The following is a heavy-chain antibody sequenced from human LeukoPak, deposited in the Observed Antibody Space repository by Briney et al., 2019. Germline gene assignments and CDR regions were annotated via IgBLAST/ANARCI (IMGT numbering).Heavy chain of an antibody. Sequence: GASVKLSCKASGYTFTGYYMHWVPQAPGQGLEGMRWINPNSGGTNYAQKFQGRVTMTRDTSISTAYMELSRLRSDDTAVYYCARDWYRHIAAAGTHPSHWGQGTLVTVSS. CDR1: GYTFTGYY. D-gene: IGHD6-13*01. CDR3: ARDWYRHIAAAGTHPSH. CDR2: INPNSGGT. V-gene: IGHV1-2*02. J-gene: IGHJ4*02.